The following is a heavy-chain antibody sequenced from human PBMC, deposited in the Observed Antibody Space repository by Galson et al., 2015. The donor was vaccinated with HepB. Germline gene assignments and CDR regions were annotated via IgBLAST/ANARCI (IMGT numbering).Heavy chain of an antibody. V-gene: IGHV5-10-1*01. CDR1: GFSLTNYW. J-gene: IGHJ6*02. CDR3: TRLRAAPAPQNFGLDG. CDR2: IDPRNSHT. D-gene: IGHD6-13*01. Sequence: QSGAEVKKPGESLRISCKAPGFSLTNYWITWVRQMPGKGLEWMGRIDPRNSHTNYSPSFQGHVTISADKSISTAYLQWHSLKASDTAMYYCTRLRAAPAPQNFGLDGWGQGTTVTVSS.